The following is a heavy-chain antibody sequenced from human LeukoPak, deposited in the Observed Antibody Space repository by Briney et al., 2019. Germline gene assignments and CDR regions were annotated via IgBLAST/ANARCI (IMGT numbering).Heavy chain of an antibody. J-gene: IGHJ5*02. CDR3: AKDITEEGSESLP. CDR1: GFTFSSYG. Sequence: GGSLRLSCAASGFTFSSYGMHWVRQAPGKGLEWVAVISYDGSNKYYADSVKGRFTISRDNSKNTLYLQMNSLRAEDTAVYYCAKDITEEGSESLPWGQGTLVTVSS. CDR2: ISYDGSNK. V-gene: IGHV3-30*18. D-gene: IGHD3-10*01.